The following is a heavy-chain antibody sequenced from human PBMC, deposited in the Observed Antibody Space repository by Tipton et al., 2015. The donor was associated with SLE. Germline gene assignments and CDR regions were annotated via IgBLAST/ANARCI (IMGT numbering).Heavy chain of an antibody. V-gene: IGHV4-39*07. CDR2: VYYTGNT. J-gene: IGHJ3*02. D-gene: IGHD5-24*01. CDR1: GDSISSRSYY. Sequence: TLSLTCIVSGDSISSRSYYWGWIRQPPGKGLEWVGTVYYTGNTFYNPSLKSRVTILVDTSKNQFSLKLSSVTAADTAVYYCAREGLRSYEIWGQGTMVTVSS. CDR3: AREGLRSYEI.